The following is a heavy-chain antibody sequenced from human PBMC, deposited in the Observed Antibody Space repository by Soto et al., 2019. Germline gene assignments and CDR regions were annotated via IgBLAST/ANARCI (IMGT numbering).Heavy chain of an antibody. CDR1: GYTFTGYY. D-gene: IGHD2-2*01. CDR3: ARLYCSSTSCRFDY. CDR2: INPNSGGT. Sequence: ASVKVSCKASGYTFTGYYMHWVRQAPGQGLEWMGWINPNSGGTNYAQKFQGWVTMTRDTSISTAYMELSRLRSDDTAVYYCARLYCSSTSCRFDYWGQGTLVTVSS. J-gene: IGHJ4*02. V-gene: IGHV1-2*04.